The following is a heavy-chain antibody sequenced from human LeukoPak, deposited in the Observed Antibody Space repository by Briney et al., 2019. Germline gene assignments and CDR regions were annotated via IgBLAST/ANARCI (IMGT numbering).Heavy chain of an antibody. Sequence: SETLSLTCTVSGGSISSSSDYWGRIRQPPGKGLERIGSIYYSGSTCYNPSLKIPVTISVGTSKNQFSLKLSSVTAGDTAVYYSARRRRYGGKGSESETIDYWGQGTLVTVSS. CDR2: IYYSGST. V-gene: IGHV4-39*01. D-gene: IGHD4-23*01. J-gene: IGHJ4*02. CDR1: GGSISSSSDY. CDR3: ARRRRYGGKGSESETIDY.